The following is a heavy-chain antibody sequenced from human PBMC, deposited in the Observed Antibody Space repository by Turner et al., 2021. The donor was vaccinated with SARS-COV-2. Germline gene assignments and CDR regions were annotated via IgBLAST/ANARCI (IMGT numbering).Heavy chain of an antibody. J-gene: IGHJ4*02. CDR3: AKMMFGGWSGFDY. CDR2: ISYDGSNK. V-gene: IGHV3-30*18. CDR1: GFTFSSDG. Sequence: QVQLVESGGGVVQPGRSLRLSCAATGFTFSSDGMHWVRQAPGKGLEWVAVISYDGSNKYYVDSVKGRFTISRDNSKNTLYLQMNSLRAEDTAVYYCAKMMFGGWSGFDYWGQGTLVTVSS. D-gene: IGHD3-10*02.